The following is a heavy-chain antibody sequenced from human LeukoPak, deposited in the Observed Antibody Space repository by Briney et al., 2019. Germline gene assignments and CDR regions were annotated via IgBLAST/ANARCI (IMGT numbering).Heavy chain of an antibody. J-gene: IGHJ6*03. V-gene: IGHV3-66*02. CDR3: ASTVDTAMDGYCYYYYMDV. CDR1: GFTVSSNY. D-gene: IGHD5-18*01. Sequence: GGSLRLSCAASGFTVSSNYMSWVRQAPGKGLEWVSVIYSGGSTYYADSVKGRFTISRDNSKNTLYLQMNSLRAEDTAVYYCASTVDTAMDGYCYYYYMDVWGKGTTVTVSS. CDR2: IYSGGST.